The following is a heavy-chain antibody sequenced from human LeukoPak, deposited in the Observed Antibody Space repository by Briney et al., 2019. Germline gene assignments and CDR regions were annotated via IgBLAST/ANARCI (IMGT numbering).Heavy chain of an antibody. CDR1: GFSFSSYA. D-gene: IGHD5-12*01. CDR3: ARALIVATGGIDY. V-gene: IGHV3-30-3*01. J-gene: IGHJ4*02. CDR2: ISYDGSKK. Sequence: GGSLRLSCAASGFSFSSYAMHWVRQALGKGLEWVAVISYDGSKKYYADSVKGRFTVSRDNSKNTVYLQMNSLRPEDTALYYCARALIVATGGIDYWGQGTLVTVSS.